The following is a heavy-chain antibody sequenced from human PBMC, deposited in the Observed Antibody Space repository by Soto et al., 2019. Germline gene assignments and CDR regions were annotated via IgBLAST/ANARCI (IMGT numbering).Heavy chain of an antibody. J-gene: IGHJ4*02. CDR2: ISGSGGST. CDR3: AKGSLLWFGEL. V-gene: IGHV3-23*01. Sequence: GESLKISCAASGFTFSSYAMSWVRQAPGKGLEWVSAISGSGGSTYYADSVKGRFTISRDNSKNTLYLQMNSLRAEDTAVYYCAKGSLLWFGELWGQGTLVTVSS. D-gene: IGHD3-10*01. CDR1: GFTFSSYA.